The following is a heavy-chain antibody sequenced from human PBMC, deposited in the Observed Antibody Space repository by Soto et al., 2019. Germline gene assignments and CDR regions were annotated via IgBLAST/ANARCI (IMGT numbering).Heavy chain of an antibody. CDR3: ARGVGYCSSTSCPTYYYYYYYMDV. Sequence: GGSLRLSCAASGFTFSSYSMNWVRQAPGKGLEWVSSISSSSSYIYYADSVKGRFTISRDNAKNSLYLQMNSLRAEDTAVYYCARGVGYCSSTSCPTYYYYYYYMDVWGKGTTVTVSS. J-gene: IGHJ6*03. D-gene: IGHD2-2*01. CDR1: GFTFSSYS. CDR2: ISSSSSYI. V-gene: IGHV3-21*01.